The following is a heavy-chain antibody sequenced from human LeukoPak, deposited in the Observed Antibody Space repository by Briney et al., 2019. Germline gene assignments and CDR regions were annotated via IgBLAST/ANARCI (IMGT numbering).Heavy chain of an antibody. J-gene: IGHJ5*02. D-gene: IGHD3-10*02. CDR3: ARAHYFGWDDVPVGWLDP. V-gene: IGHV4-30-2*01. Sequence: SETLSLTCTVSGGSISSGGYYWSWIRQPPGKGLEWIGYIYHSGSTYYNPSLKCRVTISVDRSKNQFSLKLSSVTAADTAVYYCARAHYFGWDDVPVGWLDPWGQGTLVTVSS. CDR2: IYHSGST. CDR1: GGSISSGGYY.